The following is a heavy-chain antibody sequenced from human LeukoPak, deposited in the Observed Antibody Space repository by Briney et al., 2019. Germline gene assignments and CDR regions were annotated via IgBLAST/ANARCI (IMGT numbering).Heavy chain of an antibody. CDR2: IYYSGRT. CDR1: GYSISSGYY. D-gene: IGHD3-22*01. Sequence: SETLSLTCVVSGYSISSGYYWGWIRQPPGKGLEWIGEIYYSGRTYQNPSLRSRVSMSVDTSKNHFSLELHSVTATDTAVYYCARRRYYDSTGYFDWGRGSLVTVPS. J-gene: IGHJ1*01. V-gene: IGHV4-38-2*01. CDR3: ARRRYYDSTGYFD.